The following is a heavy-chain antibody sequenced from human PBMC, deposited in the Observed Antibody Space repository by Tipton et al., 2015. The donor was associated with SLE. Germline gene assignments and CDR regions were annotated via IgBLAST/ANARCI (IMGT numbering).Heavy chain of an antibody. CDR2: INYSGST. V-gene: IGHV4-34*01. Sequence: TLSLTCAVYGGSFSGYYWSWIRQSPGKGLEWIGEINYSGSTKYNPSLMSRATISADASKNQFSLKVSSVTAADTAVYYCARAVEVSGGWELHDYWGQGTLVTVSS. CDR3: ARAVEVSGGWELHDY. J-gene: IGHJ4*02. CDR1: GGSFSGYY. D-gene: IGHD1-26*01.